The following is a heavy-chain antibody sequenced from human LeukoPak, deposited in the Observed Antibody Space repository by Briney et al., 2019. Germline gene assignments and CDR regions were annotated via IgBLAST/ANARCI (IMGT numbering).Heavy chain of an antibody. CDR3: ARHLTFGFGSGDAFDI. D-gene: IGHD6-19*01. CDR2: IYSSGYT. V-gene: IGHV4-4*07. CDR1: GGSISGYY. J-gene: IGHJ3*02. Sequence: SETLSLTCTVSGGSISGYYWGWIRQPAGKGPQWIGRIYSSGYTYYNPSLKSRVTMSVDTPKNHFSLMVTSVTAADTAVYYCARHLTFGFGSGDAFDIWGQGVMVTVSS.